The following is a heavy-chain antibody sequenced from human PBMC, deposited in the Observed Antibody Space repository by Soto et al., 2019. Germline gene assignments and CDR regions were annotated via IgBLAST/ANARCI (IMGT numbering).Heavy chain of an antibody. Sequence: PSETLSLTCAVYGESFSGNYWSWIRQPPGKGLEWIGEFSDSGSTNYNPSLKSRVTISEDMSKSQFSLKLSSVTAADTAVYYCARGNFYYGMDGWGQGTTVTVSS. J-gene: IGHJ6*02. CDR1: GESFSGNY. V-gene: IGHV4-34*01. CDR3: ARGNFYYGMDG. CDR2: FSDSGST.